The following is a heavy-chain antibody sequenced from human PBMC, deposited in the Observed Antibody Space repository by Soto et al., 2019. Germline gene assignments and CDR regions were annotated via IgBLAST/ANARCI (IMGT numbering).Heavy chain of an antibody. CDR2: VFYSGAT. CDR3: ARGGFSYGHLLF. CDR1: GGPIKTGDYY. J-gene: IGHJ4*02. D-gene: IGHD3-10*01. V-gene: IGHV4-30-4*01. Sequence: SETLSLTCNVSGGPIKTGDYYWNWIRQPPGKGLEWIGCVFYSGATNYSPSLKSRAAISMDTSKNQFSLSLTFVTAADTAVYYCARGGFSYGHLLFWGQGIRVTVSS.